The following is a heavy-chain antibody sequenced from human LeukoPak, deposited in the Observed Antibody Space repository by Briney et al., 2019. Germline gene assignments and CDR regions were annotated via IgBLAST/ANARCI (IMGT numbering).Heavy chain of an antibody. D-gene: IGHD3-22*01. CDR1: GFTFSSYA. J-gene: IGHJ4*02. CDR3: ARRTYYYDSSGYYSTNYFDY. CDR2: ISGSGGST. Sequence: GGSLRLSYAASGFTFSSYAMSWVRQAPGKGLEWVSAISGSGGSTYYADSVKGRFTISRDNSKNTLYLQMNSLRAEDTAVYYCARRTYYYDSSGYYSTNYFDYWGQGTLVTVSS. V-gene: IGHV3-23*01.